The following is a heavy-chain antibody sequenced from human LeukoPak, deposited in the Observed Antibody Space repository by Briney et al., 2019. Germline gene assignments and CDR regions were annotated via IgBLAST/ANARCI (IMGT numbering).Heavy chain of an antibody. J-gene: IGHJ3*02. V-gene: IGHV4-61*01. CDR2: IFNSGGS. Sequence: SETLSLTCTVSGGSVSRESSHWSWIRQPPVKGLEWIAYIFNSGGSNYNPSLKSRVTISVDTSKNQFSLKLNSVTAADTAQYHCARGVGGVREGFDIWGQGTMVTVSS. CDR1: GGSVSRESSH. D-gene: IGHD3-16*01. CDR3: ARGVGGVREGFDI.